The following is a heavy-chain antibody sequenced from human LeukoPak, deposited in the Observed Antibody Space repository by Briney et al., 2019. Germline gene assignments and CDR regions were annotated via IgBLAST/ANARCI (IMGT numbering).Heavy chain of an antibody. CDR3: ARGYDRNGYQSRGFDY. J-gene: IGHJ4*02. Sequence: MPSQTLSLTCTVSGGSISSGSFYWSWIRQTAGKGLEWIGRIHPSGDSQYSPSFRSRATISLDTRNQFSLKLSSVTAADTAVYFCARGYDRNGYQSRGFDYWGQGALVNVSS. CDR1: GGSISSGSFY. D-gene: IGHD3-22*01. V-gene: IGHV4-61*02. CDR2: IHPSGDS.